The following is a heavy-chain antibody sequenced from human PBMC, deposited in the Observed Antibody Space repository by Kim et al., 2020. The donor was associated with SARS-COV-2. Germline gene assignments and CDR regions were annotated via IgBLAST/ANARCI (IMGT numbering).Heavy chain of an antibody. D-gene: IGHD6-19*01. CDR3: AKDPPPQSCGWYK. Sequence: YYAASVQSRFSLPRDDAKNTLYLKVNSPRAEDGAVYYCAKDPPPQSCGWYKWGQGTLVTVSS. V-gene: IGHV3-23*01. J-gene: IGHJ4*02.